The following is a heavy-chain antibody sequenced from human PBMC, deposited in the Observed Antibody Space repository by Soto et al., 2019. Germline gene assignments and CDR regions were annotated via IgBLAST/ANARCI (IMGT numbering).Heavy chain of an antibody. D-gene: IGHD1-1*01. J-gene: IGHJ4*02. CDR1: GYTFTSYA. CDR2: INAGNGNT. Sequence: GASVKVSCKASGYTFTSYAMHWVRQAPGQRLEWMGWINAGNGNTKYPQKFQGRVTITRDTSASTAYMELSSLRSEDTAVYYCARDARDWNPEFDYWGQGTLVTVSS. V-gene: IGHV1-3*01. CDR3: ARDARDWNPEFDY.